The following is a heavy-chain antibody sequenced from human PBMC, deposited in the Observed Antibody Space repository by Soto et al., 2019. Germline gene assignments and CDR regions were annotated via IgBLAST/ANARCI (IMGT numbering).Heavy chain of an antibody. CDR1: GYTFTGYY. CDR3: ARVGSGSPRFAFDI. Sequence: ASVKVSCKASGYTFTGYYMHWVRQAPGQGLEWMGWINPNSGGTNYAQKFQGWVTMTRDTSISTAYMELSSLRSDDTAVYYCARVGSGSPRFAFDIWGQGTMVTVSS. CDR2: INPNSGGT. V-gene: IGHV1-2*04. D-gene: IGHD1-26*01. J-gene: IGHJ3*02.